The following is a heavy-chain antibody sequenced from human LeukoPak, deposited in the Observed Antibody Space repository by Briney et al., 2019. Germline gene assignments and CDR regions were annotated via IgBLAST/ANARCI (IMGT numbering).Heavy chain of an antibody. D-gene: IGHD1-1*01. CDR2: IHVSGTT. CDR1: GFSISSGYY. Sequence: SETLSLTCVVSGFSISSGYYWGWIRQPPGEGLEWIANIHVSGTTLYNSSLNSRVAISIDTSKNQFSLKLSSVTAADTAVYFCAREAERRIVNWGRGTLVTVSS. J-gene: IGHJ4*02. V-gene: IGHV4-38-2*02. CDR3: AREAERRIVN.